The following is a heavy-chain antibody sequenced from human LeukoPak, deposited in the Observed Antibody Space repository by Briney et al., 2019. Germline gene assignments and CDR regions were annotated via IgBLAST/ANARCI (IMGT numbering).Heavy chain of an antibody. CDR1: GFIVSHKY. CDR2: IYTAGNT. CDR3: ARGQIDLLRNYFDS. Sequence: GGFLRLSCAASGFIVSHKYMAWVRQAPGKGLEWLSIIYTAGNTVSAESVKGRFIISRDNSRNTVHLQMNSLRDDATAVYYCARGQIDLLRNYFDSWGPGTLVAVSS. V-gene: IGHV3-66*01. J-gene: IGHJ4*02. D-gene: IGHD3-22*01.